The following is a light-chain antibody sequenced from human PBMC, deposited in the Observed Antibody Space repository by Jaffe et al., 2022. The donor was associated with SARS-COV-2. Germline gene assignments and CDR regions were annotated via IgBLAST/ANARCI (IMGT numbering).Light chain of an antibody. CDR3: ATWDDSLGVWV. V-gene: IGLV1-47*01. Sequence: QSVVTQPPSASGTPGQRVTISCSGSSSSIGINYVYWYQQFPGMAPKLLIYRNDQRPSGVPDRFSGSKSGTSSSLTVSGLRSEDEADYYCATWDDSLGVWVFGGGTKLTVL. CDR1: SSSIGINY. CDR2: RND. J-gene: IGLJ3*02.